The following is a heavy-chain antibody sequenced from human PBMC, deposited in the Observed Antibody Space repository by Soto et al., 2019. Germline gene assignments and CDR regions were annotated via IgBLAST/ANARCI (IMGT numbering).Heavy chain of an antibody. Sequence: SETLSLTCAVSGVSLSSGGYSWSWIRQPPGRGLEWIGYIYRSGRTYYNPSLKSRVTMSVDRSKNQFSLKLTSVTAADTAVYYCAREHASGRYGNDYWGQGTLVTVSS. CDR1: GVSLSSGGYS. J-gene: IGHJ4*02. CDR2: IYRSGRT. V-gene: IGHV4-30-2*01. CDR3: AREHASGRYGNDY. D-gene: IGHD3-10*01.